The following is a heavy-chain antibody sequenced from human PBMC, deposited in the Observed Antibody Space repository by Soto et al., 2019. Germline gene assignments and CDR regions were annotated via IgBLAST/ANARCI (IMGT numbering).Heavy chain of an antibody. Sequence: QEQLVQSGTEVKKPGASVTVSCKSSGYTFTDFYLHWLRQAPGQGLEWVGWINPKTGDTKSSQKFQGRVTMSRDTSVSTACIDLTSLTSDDTAMYYCATVTNWTTGWYHPWGQGTRVTVSS. CDR3: ATVTNWTTGWYHP. CDR1: GYTFTDFY. J-gene: IGHJ5*02. D-gene: IGHD1-1*01. V-gene: IGHV1-2*02. CDR2: INPKTGDT.